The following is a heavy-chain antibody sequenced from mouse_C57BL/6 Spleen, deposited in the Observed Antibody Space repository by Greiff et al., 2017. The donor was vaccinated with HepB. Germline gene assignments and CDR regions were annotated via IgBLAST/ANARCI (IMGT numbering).Heavy chain of an antibody. CDR3: ARFPHYYGSSYYFDY. J-gene: IGHJ2*01. CDR2: INPNNGGT. Sequence: EVQLQQSGPELVKPGASVKISCKASGYTFTDYYMNWVKQSHGKSLEWIGDINPNNGGTSYNQKFKGKATLTVDKSSSTAYMELRSLTSEDSAVYYCARFPHYYGSSYYFDYWGQGTTLTVSS. D-gene: IGHD1-1*01. V-gene: IGHV1-26*01. CDR1: GYTFTDYY.